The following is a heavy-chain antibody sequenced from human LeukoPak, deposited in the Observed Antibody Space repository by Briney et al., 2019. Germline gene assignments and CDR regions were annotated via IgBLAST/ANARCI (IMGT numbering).Heavy chain of an antibody. Sequence: ASVKVSCKASGYTFTTHDINWVRQATGQGLEWLGWMSPNSGDPGYAQKFQGRVTMTSDSSISTAYMELSSLRSEDTAIYYCVRTPPNWRFDYWGQGTLVTVSS. J-gene: IGHJ4*02. CDR3: VRTPPNWRFDY. D-gene: IGHD1-1*01. CDR1: GYTFTTHD. CDR2: MSPNSGDP. V-gene: IGHV1-8*01.